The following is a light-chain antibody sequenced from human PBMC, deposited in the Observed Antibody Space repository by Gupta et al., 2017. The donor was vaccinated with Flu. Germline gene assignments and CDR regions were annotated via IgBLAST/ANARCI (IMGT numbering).Light chain of an antibody. CDR3: VSPETSGNNWV. Sequence: SSELIPPPSVSVSPGHAASITCTAAALARKYDCCYHKRAGQTPVLIIYEEDNRHSGIPARFSGSSSATSATLITTGAQVEDEADYYCVSPETSGNNWVFGGGTRLTVL. CDR1: ALARKY. CDR2: EED. V-gene: IGLV3-10*01. J-gene: IGLJ3*02.